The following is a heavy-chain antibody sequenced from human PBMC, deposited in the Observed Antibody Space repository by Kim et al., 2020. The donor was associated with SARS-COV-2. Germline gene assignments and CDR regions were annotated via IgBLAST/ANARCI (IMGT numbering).Heavy chain of an antibody. CDR3: ARRQAEDIVVVPAAIRKGWFDP. D-gene: IGHD2-2*02. V-gene: IGHV3-11*01. CDR2: IRRSGSTI. CDR1: GFTFSDYY. J-gene: IGHJ5*02. Sequence: GGSLRLSCAASGFTFSDYYMSWIRQAPGKGLEWMSKIRRSGSTIYYADSVKGRFTISRDNAKNSLYLQMNSLRAEDTAVYYCARRQAEDIVVVPAAIRKGWFDPWGQGTLVTVSS.